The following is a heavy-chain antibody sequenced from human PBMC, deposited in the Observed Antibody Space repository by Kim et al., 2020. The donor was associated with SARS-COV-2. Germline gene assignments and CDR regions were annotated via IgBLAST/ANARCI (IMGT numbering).Heavy chain of an antibody. CDR2: TYYRSKWYN. Sequence: SQTLSLTCAISGDSVSSNSAAWNWIRQSPSRGLEWLGRTYYRSKWYNDYAVSVKSRITINPDTSKNQFSLQLNSVTPEDTAVYYCARDSRSYDFWSGYGGGYYGMDVWGQGTTVTVSS. D-gene: IGHD3-3*01. J-gene: IGHJ6*02. V-gene: IGHV6-1*01. CDR3: ARDSRSYDFWSGYGGGYYGMDV. CDR1: GDSVSSNSAA.